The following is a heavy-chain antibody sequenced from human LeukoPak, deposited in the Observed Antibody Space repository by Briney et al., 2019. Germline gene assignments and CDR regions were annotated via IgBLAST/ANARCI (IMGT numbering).Heavy chain of an antibody. D-gene: IGHD6-13*01. CDR3: ARAGTISSSWQDYYYYGMDV. V-gene: IGHV3-66*01. CDR1: GFTVSSNY. J-gene: IGHJ6*02. CDR2: IYSGGST. Sequence: PGGSLRLSCAASGFTVSSNYMSWVRQAPGKGLEWVSVIYSGGSTYYADSVKGRFTISRDNSKNTLYLQMNSLRAEDTAVYYCARAGTISSSWQDYYYYGMDVWGQGTTVTVSS.